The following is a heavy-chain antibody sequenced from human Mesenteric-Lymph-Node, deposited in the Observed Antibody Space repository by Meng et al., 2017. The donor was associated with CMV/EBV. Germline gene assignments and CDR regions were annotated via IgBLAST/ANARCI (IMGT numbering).Heavy chain of an antibody. CDR3: ARAWSPY. V-gene: IGHV4-61*01. Sequence: SETLSLTCTVSGGSVSSGSYYWSWIRQPPGKGLEWIGYIYYSGSTNYNPSLKSRVTISVDTSKNQFSLKLSSVTAADTAVYYCARAWSPYWGRGTLVTVSS. J-gene: IGHJ4*02. CDR2: IYYSGST. CDR1: GGSVSSGSYY. D-gene: IGHD3-3*01.